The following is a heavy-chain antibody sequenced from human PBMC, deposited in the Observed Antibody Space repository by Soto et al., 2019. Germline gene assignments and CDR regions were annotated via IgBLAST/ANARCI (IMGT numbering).Heavy chain of an antibody. D-gene: IGHD2-8*01. CDR2: INHSGST. V-gene: IGHV4-34*01. CDR1: GGSFSGYY. J-gene: IGHJ5*02. CDR3: ARYVVMVYAARFDP. Sequence: QVQLQQWGAGLLKPSETLSLTCAVYGGSFSGYYWSWIRQPPGKGLEWIGEINHSGSTNYNPSLKSRVTISVDTSKNQFSLRLSSVTAADTAVYYCARYVVMVYAARFDPWGPGTLVTVSS.